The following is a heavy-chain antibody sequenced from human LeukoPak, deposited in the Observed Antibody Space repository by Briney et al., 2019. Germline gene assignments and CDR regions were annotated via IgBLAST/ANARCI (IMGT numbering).Heavy chain of an antibody. J-gene: IGHJ3*02. D-gene: IGHD3-10*01. CDR1: GGTFSSYA. CDR3: AREGSSHAFDI. Sequence: SVKVSCKASGGTFSSYAISWVRQAPGQGLEWMGGIIPIFGTANYAQKFQGRATMTRDTSISTAYMELSRLRSDDTAVYYCAREGSSHAFDIWGQGTMVTVSS. V-gene: IGHV1-69*05. CDR2: IIPIFGTA.